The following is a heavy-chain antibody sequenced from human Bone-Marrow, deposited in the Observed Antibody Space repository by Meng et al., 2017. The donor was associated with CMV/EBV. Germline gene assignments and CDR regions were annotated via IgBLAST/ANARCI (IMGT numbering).Heavy chain of an antibody. D-gene: IGHD1-7*01. CDR3: TTDNWKYEFVEDI. V-gene: IGHV3-15*01. J-gene: IGHJ4*02. CDR2: IKSKTDGGTT. CDR1: GGTFSSYA. Sequence: SCKASGGTFSSYAISWVRQAPGKGLEWVGRIKSKTDGGTTDYAAPVKGRFTIPRYNSKNTLYLQMNSLKTEDTAVYYCTTDNWKYEFVEDIWGQGTLVTVSS.